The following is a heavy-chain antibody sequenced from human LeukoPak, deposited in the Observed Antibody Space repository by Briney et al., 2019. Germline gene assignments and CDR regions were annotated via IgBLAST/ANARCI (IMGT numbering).Heavy chain of an antibody. J-gene: IGHJ6*03. V-gene: IGHV4-59*01. CDR3: ARVPWGAGYYNYMDV. Sequence: SETLSLTCSVSGGSISSYYWSWIRQPPGKGLEWIGYIFFSGSAHYNPSLESRVTISVDTSKKQISLRLSSVTAADTAVYYCARVPWGAGYYNYMDVWGKGTTVTVSS. CDR2: IFFSGSA. D-gene: IGHD3-16*01. CDR1: GGSISSYY.